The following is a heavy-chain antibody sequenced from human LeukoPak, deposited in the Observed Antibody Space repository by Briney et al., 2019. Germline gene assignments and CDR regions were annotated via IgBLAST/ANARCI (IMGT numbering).Heavy chain of an antibody. CDR1: GFTFSSYD. CDR3: ARGSVYGGTFDY. D-gene: IGHD4-23*01. J-gene: IGHJ4*02. V-gene: IGHV3-13*01. CDR2: IGTAGDT. Sequence: GGSLRLSCAASGFTFSSYDMRWVRQATGKGLEWVSAIGTAGDTYYPGSVKGRFTISRENAKNSLYLQMNSLRAGDTAVYYCARGSVYGGTFDYWGQGTLVTVSS.